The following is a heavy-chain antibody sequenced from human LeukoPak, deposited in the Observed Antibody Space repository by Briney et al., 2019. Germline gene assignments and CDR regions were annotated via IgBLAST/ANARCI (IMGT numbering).Heavy chain of an antibody. CDR2: ISYDGSNK. V-gene: IGHV3-30-3*01. CDR1: GFTFTNYA. D-gene: IGHD7-27*01. J-gene: IGHJ4*02. CDR3: AREGRNWGRGWYFDY. Sequence: GGSLRLSCAASGFTFTNYAINWVRQAPGKGLEWVAVISYDGSNKYYADSVKGRFTISRDNSKNTLYLQMNSLRAEDTAVYYCAREGRNWGRGWYFDYWGQGTLVTVSS.